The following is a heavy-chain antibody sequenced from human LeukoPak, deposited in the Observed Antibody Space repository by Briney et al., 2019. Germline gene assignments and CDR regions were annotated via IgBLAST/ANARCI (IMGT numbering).Heavy chain of an antibody. D-gene: IGHD1-1*01. CDR3: ACARTGGAYFDY. CDR2: ISSSGTTI. CDR1: GFTFSDYY. Sequence: GGSLRLSCAASGFTFSDYYMTWIRQAPGKGLERVSYISSSGTTIYYADSVKGRFTISRDNAKNSLYLQMNSLRDEDTAVYYCACARTGGAYFDYWGQGTLVTVSS. V-gene: IGHV3-11*04. J-gene: IGHJ4*02.